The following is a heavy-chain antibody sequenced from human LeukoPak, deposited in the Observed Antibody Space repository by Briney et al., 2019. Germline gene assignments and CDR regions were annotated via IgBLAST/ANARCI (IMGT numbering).Heavy chain of an antibody. Sequence: GASVKVSCKASGYSFSICDINWVRQATGQGLEWMGWMNPNSGNTGYAQKFQGRVTMTRDTSISTAYMELSSLRSEDTAVYYCVKGARGAAAADDPFDIWGQGTLVTVSS. CDR1: GYSFSICD. CDR2: MNPNSGNT. V-gene: IGHV1-8*01. J-gene: IGHJ3*02. D-gene: IGHD6-13*01. CDR3: VKGARGAAAADDPFDI.